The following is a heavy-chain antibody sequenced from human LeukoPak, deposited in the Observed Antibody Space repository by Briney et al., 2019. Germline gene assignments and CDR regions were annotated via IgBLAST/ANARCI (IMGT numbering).Heavy chain of an antibody. J-gene: IGHJ4*02. CDR1: GLTLSIYA. D-gene: IGHD3-10*01. CDR3: ALIVYYYGSGSYSPFDY. Sequence: GGPLTLSCAASGLTLSIYAMTWLRQAPGKGLECVPTIGARGGRTYYVVSVKGRFHISRDNSKNTLYLQMTSLRAEDTAVYYCALIVYYYGSGSYSPFDYWGQGTLVTVSS. V-gene: IGHV3-23*01. CDR2: IGARGGRT.